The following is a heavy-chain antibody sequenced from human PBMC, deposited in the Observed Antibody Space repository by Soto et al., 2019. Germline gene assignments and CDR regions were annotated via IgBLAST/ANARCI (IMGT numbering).Heavy chain of an antibody. Sequence: QVQLQESGPGLVKPSQTLSLTCTVSGGSISSGGYYWSWIRQHPGKGLEWIGYTYYSGSTYSNSFLKSRVTISVDTSKTQFSLKLSSVIAAATAVYYCGREVIMGAFDIWGQGTMVTVSS. V-gene: IGHV4-31*03. CDR1: GGSISSGGYY. D-gene: IGHD3-3*01. J-gene: IGHJ3*02. CDR2: TYYSGST. CDR3: GREVIMGAFDI.